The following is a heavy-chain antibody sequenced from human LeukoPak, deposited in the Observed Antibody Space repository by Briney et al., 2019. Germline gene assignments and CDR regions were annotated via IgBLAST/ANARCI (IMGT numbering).Heavy chain of an antibody. CDR3: ARAFHYGSGSYYPHFDY. CDR1: GTSFSGYY. V-gene: IGHV4-34*01. CDR2: ISHSGST. J-gene: IGHJ4*02. Sequence: SETLSLTCAVDGTSFSGYYWSWIRQPPGKGLEWIGEISHSGSTTYNPSLKSRVTISVDTSKNQFSLKLSSVTAADTAVYYCARAFHYGSGSYYPHFDYWGQGTLVTVSS. D-gene: IGHD3-10*01.